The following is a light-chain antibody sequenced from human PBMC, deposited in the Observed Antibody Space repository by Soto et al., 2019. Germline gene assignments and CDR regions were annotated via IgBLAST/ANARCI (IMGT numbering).Light chain of an antibody. CDR2: DTT. V-gene: IGLV7-46*01. CDR1: IDTVTTSHW. Sequence: QAVVTQESSLTVSPGGTVTLTCDSSIDTVTTSHWPYWFQQKPGQAPKTLIYDTTNRHSWTPARFSGSILGGKAAMILSGAQPEDEAEYYCLLSYNGAPAVFGGGTQLPVL. J-gene: IGLJ7*01. CDR3: LLSYNGAPAV.